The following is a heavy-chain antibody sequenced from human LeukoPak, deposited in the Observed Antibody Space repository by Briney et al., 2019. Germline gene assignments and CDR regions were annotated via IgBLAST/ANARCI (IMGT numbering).Heavy chain of an antibody. V-gene: IGHV3-21*01. J-gene: IGHJ6*03. CDR2: IRSSSSYI. D-gene: IGHD3-10*01. CDR1: GFTFSSYS. Sequence: PGGSLRLSCAASGFTFSSYSMNWVRHAPGKGLEWVSSIRSSSSYIYYADSVKGRFTISRDNAKHSLYLQMNSLRAEDTAVYYCARDGEGSGRPAYYYYYMDVWGKGTTVTVSS. CDR3: ARDGEGSGRPAYYYYYMDV.